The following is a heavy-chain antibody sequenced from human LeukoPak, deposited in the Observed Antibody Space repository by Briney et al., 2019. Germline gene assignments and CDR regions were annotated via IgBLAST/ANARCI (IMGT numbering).Heavy chain of an antibody. Sequence: GGSLRLSCAASAFTVSSHDMSWVRQAPGKGLEWVSGVSYSGDGTYYADSVKGRFAISRENSKNTLYLHMNSLRAEDTAVYYCVREGPRGLAFDVWGQGTRVTVSS. CDR1: AFTVSSHD. J-gene: IGHJ3*01. CDR3: VREGPRGLAFDV. V-gene: IGHV3-23*01. CDR2: VSYSGDGT.